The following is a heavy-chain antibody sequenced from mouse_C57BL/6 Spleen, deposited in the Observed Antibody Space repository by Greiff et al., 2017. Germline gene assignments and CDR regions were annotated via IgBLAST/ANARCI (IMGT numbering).Heavy chain of an antibody. CDR2: IDPSDSYT. V-gene: IGHV1-69*01. D-gene: IGHD4-1*01. Sequence: VQLQQPGAELVMPGASVKLSCKASGYTFTSYWMHWVKQRPGQGLEWIGEIDPSDSYTNYNQKFKGKSTLTVDKSSSTAYMQLSSRTSEAAAVYYCARGTGTDAMDYWGQGTSVTVSS. CDR1: GYTFTSYW. CDR3: ARGTGTDAMDY. J-gene: IGHJ4*01.